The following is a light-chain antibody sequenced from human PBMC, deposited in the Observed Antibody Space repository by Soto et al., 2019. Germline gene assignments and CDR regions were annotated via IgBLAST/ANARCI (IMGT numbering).Light chain of an antibody. CDR1: QSVGSPY. Sequence: EVVLTQSPVTLSLSPGERATLSCRASQSVGSPYLAWYKQKPGQPPRLLIYGASSRATDIPDRFIGSGSGTEFTLTIARLAPEDFAMYYCQQYGVSPFTFGPGTRVDI. V-gene: IGKV3-20*01. CDR2: GAS. J-gene: IGKJ3*01. CDR3: QQYGVSPFT.